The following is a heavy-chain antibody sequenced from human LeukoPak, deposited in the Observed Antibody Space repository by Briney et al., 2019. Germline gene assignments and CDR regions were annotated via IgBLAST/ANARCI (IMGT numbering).Heavy chain of an antibody. V-gene: IGHV1-18*01. D-gene: IGHD3-10*01. CDR1: GYTFTSYG. Sequence: ASVKVSCKASGYTFTSYGISWVRQAPGQGLEWMGWISAYNGNTNYAQKLQGRVTMTTDTSTSTAYMELRSLRSDDTAVYYCASGIRSGSYYPTFFDYWGQGTLVTVSS. J-gene: IGHJ4*02. CDR3: ASGIRSGSYYPTFFDY. CDR2: ISAYNGNT.